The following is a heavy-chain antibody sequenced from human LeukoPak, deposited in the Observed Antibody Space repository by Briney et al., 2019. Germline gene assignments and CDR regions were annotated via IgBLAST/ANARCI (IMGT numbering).Heavy chain of an antibody. CDR1: GFTFSSYA. CDR2: ISGSGGST. D-gene: IGHD2-2*01. J-gene: IGHJ6*02. Sequence: PGGSLRLSCAASGFTFSSYAMSWVRQAPGKGLEWVSAISGSGGSTYYADSVKGRFTISRDNSKNTLYLQMNSLRAEDTAVYYCAKYCTSSSCYLSIYYGMDVWGQGTTVTVSS. CDR3: AKYCTSSSCYLSIYYGMDV. V-gene: IGHV3-23*01.